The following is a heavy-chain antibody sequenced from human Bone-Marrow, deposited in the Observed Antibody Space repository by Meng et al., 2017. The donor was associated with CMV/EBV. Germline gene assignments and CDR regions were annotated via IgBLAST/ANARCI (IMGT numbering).Heavy chain of an antibody. V-gene: IGHV3-21*01. J-gene: IGHJ1*01. CDR3: SRDQAAGGH. CDR2: ISSSSSYI. CDR1: GFTFSSYS. D-gene: IGHD2-15*01. Sequence: GEALKISWAASGFTFSSYSMNWVRQAPGKGLEWVSSISSSSSYINYADSVKGRFTISRDSAKNSVYLQMNSLKVEDTAVYYCSRDQAAGGHWGQGTLVTVSS.